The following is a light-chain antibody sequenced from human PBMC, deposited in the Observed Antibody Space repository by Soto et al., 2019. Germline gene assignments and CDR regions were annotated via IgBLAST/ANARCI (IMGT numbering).Light chain of an antibody. CDR1: QTISSW. Sequence: DIQMTQSPSTLSGSVGDRVTITCRASQTISSWLAWYQQKPGKAPKLLIYKASTLKSGVPSRFSGSGSGTEFTLTISSLQPEDSATYYCQQAYAFPITFGQGTRLEIK. J-gene: IGKJ5*01. CDR3: QQAYAFPIT. V-gene: IGKV1-5*03. CDR2: KAS.